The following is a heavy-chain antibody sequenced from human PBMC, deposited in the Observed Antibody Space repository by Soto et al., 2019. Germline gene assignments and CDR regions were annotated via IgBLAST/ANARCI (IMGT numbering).Heavy chain of an antibody. CDR1: GSTFSSDV. V-gene: IGHV3-23*01. CDR2: ISGGTT. Sequence: GGSLRLSCVASGSTFSSDVMSWVRQAPGKGLEWVSGISGGTTYYADSVKGRFTISRDNFKNTLFLQMNSLRAEDTAVHYCAKDVEERVSYSSSAGVYYSGMDVWGQGTTVTVSS. CDR3: AKDVEERVSYSSSAGVYYSGMDV. J-gene: IGHJ6*02. D-gene: IGHD6-6*01.